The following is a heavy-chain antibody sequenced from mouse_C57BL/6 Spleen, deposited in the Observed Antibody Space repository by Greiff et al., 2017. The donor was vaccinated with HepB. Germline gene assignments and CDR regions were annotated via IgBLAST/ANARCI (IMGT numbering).Heavy chain of an antibody. J-gene: IGHJ4*01. CDR3: ARDYDYGHYYAMDY. Sequence: EVKVVESGGGLVKPGGSLKLSCAASGFTFSDYGMHWVRQAPEKGLEWVAYISSGSSTIYYADTVKGRFTISRDNAKNTLFLQMTSLRSEDTAMYYCARDYDYGHYYAMDYWDQGTSVTVSS. D-gene: IGHD2-4*01. V-gene: IGHV5-17*01. CDR2: ISSGSSTI. CDR1: GFTFSDYG.